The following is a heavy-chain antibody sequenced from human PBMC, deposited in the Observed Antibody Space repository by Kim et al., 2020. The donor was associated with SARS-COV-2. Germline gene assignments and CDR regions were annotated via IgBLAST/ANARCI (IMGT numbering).Heavy chain of an antibody. D-gene: IGHD3-10*01. Sequence: SETLSLTCTVSGGSISSSSYYWGWIRQPPGKGLEWIGSIYYSGSTYYNPSLKSRVTISVDTSKNQFSLKLSSVTAADTAVYYCARHAQPLLWFGEDQTHWGQGTLVTVSS. CDR2: IYYSGST. V-gene: IGHV4-39*01. CDR1: GGSISSSSYY. J-gene: IGHJ4*02. CDR3: ARHAQPLLWFGEDQTH.